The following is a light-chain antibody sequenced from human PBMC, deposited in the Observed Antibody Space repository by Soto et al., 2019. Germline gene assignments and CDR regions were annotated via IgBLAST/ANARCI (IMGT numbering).Light chain of an antibody. CDR3: QQYGSSPIT. J-gene: IGKJ5*01. CDR2: GAS. CDR1: QSVSTY. V-gene: IGKV3-20*01. Sequence: EIVMTHSPATLAVSPCEGATLSFRASQSVSTYLAWYQQKPGQAPRLLIYGASSRATGIPDRFSGSGSGTDFTLTISRLEPEDFAVYYCQQYGSSPITFGQGTRLEI.